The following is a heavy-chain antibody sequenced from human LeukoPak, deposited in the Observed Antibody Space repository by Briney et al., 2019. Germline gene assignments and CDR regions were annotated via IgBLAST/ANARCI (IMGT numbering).Heavy chain of an antibody. D-gene: IGHD6-13*01. J-gene: IGHJ4*02. CDR1: GFTFSSYW. V-gene: IGHV3-30*02. Sequence: PGGSLRLSCAASGFTFSSYWMHWVRQAPGKGLEWVAFIRYDGSNKYYADSVKGRFTISRDNSKNTLYLQMNSLRAEDTAVYYCAKDRSSSSLNFDYWGQGTLVTVSS. CDR3: AKDRSSSSLNFDY. CDR2: IRYDGSNK.